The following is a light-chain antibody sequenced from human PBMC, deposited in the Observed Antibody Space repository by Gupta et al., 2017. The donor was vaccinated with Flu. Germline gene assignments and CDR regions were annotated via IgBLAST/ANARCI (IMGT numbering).Light chain of an antibody. CDR2: DAS. Sequence: ATLFLSPGERATLSCTASQSVSSYLAWYEQKPGQAPRLLIYDASNRATCNPARFIGSGFGTAVTLTISSLEPEDFAVYYCQERSNWPQWAFGQGTKVDIK. V-gene: IGKV3-11*01. CDR3: QERSNWPQWA. J-gene: IGKJ1*01. CDR1: QSVSSY.